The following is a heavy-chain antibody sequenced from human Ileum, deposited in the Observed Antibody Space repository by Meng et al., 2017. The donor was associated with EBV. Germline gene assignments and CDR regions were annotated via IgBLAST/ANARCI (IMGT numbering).Heavy chain of an antibody. Sequence: LPESGPRVGKPSGTLSLTCAVSGGSVISNNWWSWVRQPPGKGLEWIGEIFHIGSTNNSPSLKSRVTISVDNSKNQFSLSLTSVTAADTAIYYCAKVSLTGTFYDHWGQGILVTVSS. CDR1: GGSVISNNW. V-gene: IGHV4-4*02. CDR3: AKVSLTGTFYDH. D-gene: IGHD3-9*01. CDR2: IFHIGST. J-gene: IGHJ4*02.